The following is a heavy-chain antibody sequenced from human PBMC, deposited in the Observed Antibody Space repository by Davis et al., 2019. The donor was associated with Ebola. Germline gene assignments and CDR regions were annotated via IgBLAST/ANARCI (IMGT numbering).Heavy chain of an antibody. V-gene: IGHV3-48*03. CDR1: GFTFSSYE. Sequence: PSETLSLTCAASGFTFSSYEMNWVRQAPGKGLEWVSYISSSGSTIYYADSVKGRFTISRDNAKNSLYLQMNSLRAEDTAVYYCAALTAGAFDIWGQGTILTVSS. CDR2: ISSSGSTI. D-gene: IGHD3-9*01. J-gene: IGHJ3*02. CDR3: AALTAGAFDI.